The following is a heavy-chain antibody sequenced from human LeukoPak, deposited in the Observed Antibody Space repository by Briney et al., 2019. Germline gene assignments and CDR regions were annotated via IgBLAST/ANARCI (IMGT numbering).Heavy chain of an antibody. CDR2: IGGSGGGT. J-gene: IGHJ4*02. CDR1: GFTFSSYA. Sequence: QPGGSLRLSCAASGFTFSSYAMHWVRQAPGKGLEWVSGIGGSGGGTYYADSVKGRFTITRDNSKNTLYLRMNSLRAEDTAVYYCAKGGVDRGMVPRPYWGQGTLVTVSS. D-gene: IGHD5-18*01. V-gene: IGHV3-23*01. CDR3: AKGGVDRGMVPRPY.